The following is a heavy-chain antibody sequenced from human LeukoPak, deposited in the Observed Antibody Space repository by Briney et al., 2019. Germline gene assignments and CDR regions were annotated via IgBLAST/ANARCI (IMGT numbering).Heavy chain of an antibody. J-gene: IGHJ5*02. V-gene: IGHV3-23*01. Sequence: QAGGSLRLSCAASGFTFSSYAMSWVRQAPGKGLEWVSAISGSGGSTYYADSVKGRFTISRDNSKNTLYLQMNSLRAEDTAVYYCAKDQDFWSGYSVNWFDPWGQGTLVTVSS. CDR3: AKDQDFWSGYSVNWFDP. CDR2: ISGSGGST. CDR1: GFTFSSYA. D-gene: IGHD3-3*01.